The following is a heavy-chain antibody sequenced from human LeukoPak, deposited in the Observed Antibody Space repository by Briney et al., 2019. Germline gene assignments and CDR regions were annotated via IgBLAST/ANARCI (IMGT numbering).Heavy chain of an antibody. CDR2: INEDGSHK. D-gene: IGHD1-26*01. Sequence: GGSLRLSCAASGLTFSSFWMSWVRQAPGKGLEWVANINEDGSHKYYVDSVKGRFTISRDNAKNSLYLQMNSLRAEDTAVYYCAREGATFENWCQGTLVTVSS. CDR1: GLTFSSFW. CDR3: AREGATFEN. V-gene: IGHV3-7*05. J-gene: IGHJ4*02.